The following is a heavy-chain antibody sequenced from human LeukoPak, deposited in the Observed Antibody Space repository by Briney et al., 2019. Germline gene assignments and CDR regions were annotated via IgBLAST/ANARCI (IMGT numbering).Heavy chain of an antibody. CDR3: ARDRAYSGSYGSFDY. J-gene: IGHJ4*02. Sequence: ASVKVSCKASGYTFTGYYIHWVRQAPGQGLEWMGWINPNSGGTNYAQKLQGRVTMTTDTSTSTAYMELRSLRSDDTAVYYCARDRAYSGSYGSFDYWGQGTLVTVSS. D-gene: IGHD1-26*01. CDR2: INPNSGGT. V-gene: IGHV1-2*02. CDR1: GYTFTGYY.